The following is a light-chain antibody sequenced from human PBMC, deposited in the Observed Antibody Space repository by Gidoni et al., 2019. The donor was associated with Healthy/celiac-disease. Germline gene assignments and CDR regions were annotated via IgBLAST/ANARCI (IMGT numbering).Light chain of an antibody. V-gene: IGKV3-11*01. J-gene: IGKJ4*01. Sequence: EIVLTQSPATLSLSPGERATLSCRASQSVSSYLAWYQQKPGQAPRLLIYDASNRATGIPARFSGSGSGTEFTLTISSLEPEEFAVYYCQQRSNWPPLTCGGGTKVEIK. CDR1: QSVSSY. CDR3: QQRSNWPPLT. CDR2: DAS.